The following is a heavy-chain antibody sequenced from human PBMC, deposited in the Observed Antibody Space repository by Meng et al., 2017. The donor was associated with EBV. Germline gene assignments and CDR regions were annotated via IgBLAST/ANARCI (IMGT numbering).Heavy chain of an antibody. CDR1: GGPFRYYA. J-gene: IGHJ4*02. Sequence: QVQLVQSAAEVKKPGSSVKVSCKTSGGPFRYYAISWVRQAPGQGLEWLGGFLPRLGAPNYAQKFHSRVKITADESTSTHYMDLSSLRSEDTAIYYCASESGRGYTPDYWGQGTLVTVSS. CDR3: ASESGRGYTPDY. D-gene: IGHD3-10*01. CDR2: FLPRLGAP. V-gene: IGHV1-69*01.